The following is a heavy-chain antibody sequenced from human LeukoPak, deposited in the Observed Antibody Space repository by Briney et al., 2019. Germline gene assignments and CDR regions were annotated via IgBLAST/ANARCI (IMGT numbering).Heavy chain of an antibody. CDR3: AKVQDDAFDI. Sequence: PGGSLRLSCAASGFTFRSYDMHWVRQAPGKGLEWVAVISYDGSNKYYADSVKGRFTISRDNSKNTLYLQMNSLRGEDTAAYYCAKVQDDAFDIWGQGTLVTVSS. CDR1: GFTFRSYD. V-gene: IGHV3-30*18. J-gene: IGHJ3*02. CDR2: ISYDGSNK.